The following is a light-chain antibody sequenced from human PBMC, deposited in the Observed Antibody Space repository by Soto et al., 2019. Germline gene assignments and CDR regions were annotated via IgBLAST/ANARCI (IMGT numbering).Light chain of an antibody. Sequence: DIPMTQSPSTLSASVGDRVTITCRASQSISSWLAWYQQKPGKAPKLLIYYASSLESGVPSRFSGSGSGTEFTLAISSLQPDDFATYYCQQYNSYPATFGQGTKLEIK. CDR3: QQYNSYPAT. CDR1: QSISSW. J-gene: IGKJ2*01. CDR2: YAS. V-gene: IGKV1-5*01.